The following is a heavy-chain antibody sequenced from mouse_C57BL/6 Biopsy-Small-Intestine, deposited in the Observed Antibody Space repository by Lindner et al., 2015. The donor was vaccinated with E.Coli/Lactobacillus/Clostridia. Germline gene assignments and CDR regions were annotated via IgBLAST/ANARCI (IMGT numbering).Heavy chain of an antibody. Sequence: VQLQESGPGLVAPSQSLSITCTVSGFSLTSYAISWVRQPPGKGLEWLGVIWGGGSTNYNSALKSRLSISKDNSKSQVFLKMNSLQTDDTAMYYCARGGLTGTVYYAMDYRGQGTSVTVSS. V-gene: IGHV2-9-1*01. J-gene: IGHJ4*01. D-gene: IGHD4-1*01. CDR3: ARGGLTGTVYYAMDY. CDR2: IWGGGST. CDR1: GFSLTSYA.